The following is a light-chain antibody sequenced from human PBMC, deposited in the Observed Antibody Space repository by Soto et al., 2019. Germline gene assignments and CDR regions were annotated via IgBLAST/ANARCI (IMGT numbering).Light chain of an antibody. CDR1: SSDVGVYKY. CDR2: EVS. V-gene: IGLV2-14*01. J-gene: IGLJ1*01. CDR3: CSYTNSSTYV. Sequence: QSVLTQPASVSGSPGQSITISCTGSSSDVGVYKYVSWYQHHPVNAPKLIIFEVSNRPSGVSARFSGSKSGNTASLTISGLQAEDEADYYCCSYTNSSTYVFGTGTKLTVL.